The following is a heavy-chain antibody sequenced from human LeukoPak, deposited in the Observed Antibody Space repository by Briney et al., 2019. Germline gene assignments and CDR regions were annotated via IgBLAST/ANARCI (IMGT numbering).Heavy chain of an antibody. V-gene: IGHV2-5*02. J-gene: IGHJ4*02. CDR1: GFSLSTSGVG. D-gene: IGHD3-16*02. CDR2: IYWDGNK. Sequence: SGPTLVKPTQTLTLTCTFSGFSLSTSGVGVGWIRQPPGKALEWLALIYWDGNKRYSPSLKSRLTITKDTSKNQVVLTMTNMDPVDTATYYCAHSRPHYVWGSYRFTYFDYWGQGTLVTVSS. CDR3: AHSRPHYVWGSYRFTYFDY.